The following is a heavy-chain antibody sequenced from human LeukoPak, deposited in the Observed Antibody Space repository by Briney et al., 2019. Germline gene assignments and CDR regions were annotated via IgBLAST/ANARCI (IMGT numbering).Heavy chain of an antibody. CDR3: ATRGITAARLDY. Sequence: RASVKVSCKASGSTFPSHAITWLRQAPGLGPEWMGWISTSNGDKNYVQNLQGRITLTIDTSTTTAYMELRSLRSDDTAIYYCATRGITAARLDYWGPGTLVTVSS. V-gene: IGHV1-18*04. CDR1: GSTFPSHA. D-gene: IGHD2-2*01. CDR2: ISTSNGDK. J-gene: IGHJ4*02.